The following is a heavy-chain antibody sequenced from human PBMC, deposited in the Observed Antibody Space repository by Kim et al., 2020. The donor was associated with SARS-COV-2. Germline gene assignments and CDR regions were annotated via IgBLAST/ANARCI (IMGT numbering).Heavy chain of an antibody. CDR1: GYTFTGYY. V-gene: IGHV1-2*06. CDR2: INPNGGGT. J-gene: IGHJ4*02. D-gene: IGHD3-3*01. Sequence: ASVKVSCKASGYTFTGYYMHWVRQAPGQGLEWMGRINPNGGGTNYAQKFQGRVTMTRDTSISTAYMELSRLRSDDTAVYYCATQRFLEWLFRHQVVLDYWGQGTLVTVSA. CDR3: ATQRFLEWLFRHQVVLDY.